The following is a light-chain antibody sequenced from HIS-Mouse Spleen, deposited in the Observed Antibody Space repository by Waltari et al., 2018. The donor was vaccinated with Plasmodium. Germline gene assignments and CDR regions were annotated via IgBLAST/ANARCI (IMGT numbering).Light chain of an antibody. Sequence: QSALTQPRSVSGPPGQPVTISCTGPSSAVGGYTFFSWYQQHTGKAPKLMIYDVSKRPSGVPDRFSGSKSGNTASLTISGLQAEDEADYYCCSYAGSYTLVFGGGTKLTVL. CDR3: CSYAGSYTLV. J-gene: IGLJ2*01. CDR1: SSAVGGYTF. V-gene: IGLV2-11*01. CDR2: DVS.